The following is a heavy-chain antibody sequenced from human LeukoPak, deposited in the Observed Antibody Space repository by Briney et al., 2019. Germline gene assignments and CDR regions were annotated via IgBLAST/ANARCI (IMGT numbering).Heavy chain of an antibody. Sequence: GGSLRLSCAASGFTFSSYEMNRVRQAPGKGLEWVSYISSSGSTIYYADSVKGRFTISRDNAKNSLYLQMNSLRAEDTAVYYCARVEYCGGDCSHFDYWGQGTLVTVSS. CDR2: ISSSGSTI. D-gene: IGHD2-21*02. CDR1: GFTFSSYE. V-gene: IGHV3-48*03. J-gene: IGHJ4*02. CDR3: ARVEYCGGDCSHFDY.